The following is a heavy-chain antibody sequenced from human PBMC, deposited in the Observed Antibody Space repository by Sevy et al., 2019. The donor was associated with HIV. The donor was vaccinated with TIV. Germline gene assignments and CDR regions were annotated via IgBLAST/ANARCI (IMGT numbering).Heavy chain of an antibody. D-gene: IGHD2-8*02. Sequence: GGSLRLSCAASGFTFNNYGMHWVRQAPGKGLEWVTFIRHDGSDEYYTDSVKGRFTISRDNSKNTVYLQMNSLRAEDTAVYYFARGRKVLLVVYAIPFDVFDIWGQGTMVTVSS. CDR2: IRHDGSDE. CDR1: GFTFNNYG. CDR3: ARGRKVLLVVYAIPFDVFDI. V-gene: IGHV3-30*02. J-gene: IGHJ3*02.